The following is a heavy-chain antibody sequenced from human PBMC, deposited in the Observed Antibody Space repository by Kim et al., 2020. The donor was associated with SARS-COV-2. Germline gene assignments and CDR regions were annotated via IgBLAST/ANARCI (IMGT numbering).Heavy chain of an antibody. Sequence: YADSVKGRYTIARENSKNTLYLQMNSLRAEDTAVYYCASPDSSGWLPDYWGQGTLVTVSS. D-gene: IGHD6-19*01. CDR3: ASPDSSGWLPDY. V-gene: IGHV3-30*01. J-gene: IGHJ4*02.